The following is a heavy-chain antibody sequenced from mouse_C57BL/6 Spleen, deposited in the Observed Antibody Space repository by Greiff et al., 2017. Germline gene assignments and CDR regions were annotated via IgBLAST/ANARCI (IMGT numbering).Heavy chain of an antibody. CDR3: ARGDYYGSSYFDY. CDR1: GYTFTSYW. Sequence: QVQLQQPGAELVKPGASVKLSCKASGYTFTSYWMHWVKQRPGQGLEWIGMIHPNSGSTNYNEKFKSKATLTVDKPSSTAYMQLSSLTSEDSAVYYCARGDYYGSSYFDYWGQGTTLTVSS. D-gene: IGHD1-1*01. CDR2: IHPNSGST. J-gene: IGHJ2*01. V-gene: IGHV1-64*01.